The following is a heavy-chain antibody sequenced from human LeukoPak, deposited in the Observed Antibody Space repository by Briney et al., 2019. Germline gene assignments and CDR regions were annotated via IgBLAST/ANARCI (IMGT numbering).Heavy chain of an antibody. CDR2: ISSSSSYI. J-gene: IGHJ4*02. D-gene: IGHD4-11*01. CDR3: ARDLTNGPTTVTTGEFVY. CDR1: GFTFSSYS. V-gene: IGHV3-21*01. Sequence: GRSLRLSCAASGFTFSSYSMNWVRQAPGKGLEWVSSISSSSSYIYYADSVKGRFTISRDNAKNSLYLQMNSLRAEDTAVYYCARDLTNGPTTVTTGEFVYWGQGTLVTVSS.